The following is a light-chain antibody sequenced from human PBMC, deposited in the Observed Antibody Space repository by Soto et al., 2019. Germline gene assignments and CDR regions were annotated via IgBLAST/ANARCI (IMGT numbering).Light chain of an antibody. CDR3: QQYNGYPYT. CDR2: KAS. CDR1: HSISRW. J-gene: IGKJ2*01. V-gene: IGKV1-5*03. Sequence: DIQITQSPSTLYASVGDRVTITCRASHSISRWLAWYQQKPGNAPKLMIYKASNLETGVPPRFSGSGSETEFTLTISSLQPYDCSSYYCQQYNGYPYTFGQGTKVEI.